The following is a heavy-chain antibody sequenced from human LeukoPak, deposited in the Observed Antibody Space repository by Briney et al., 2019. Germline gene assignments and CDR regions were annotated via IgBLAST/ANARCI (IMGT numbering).Heavy chain of an antibody. V-gene: IGHV3-23*01. Sequence: GGSLRLSCAASGFIFSSYAMSWVRQAPGKGLEWVSYGGSGGSTYYADSVKGWFTVSRDNTKSTLYLQMNSLTAKDTAVYYCAKMRGQYYHSYYMDAWGKGTTVTVSS. CDR2: GGSGGST. J-gene: IGHJ6*03. CDR3: AKMRGQYYHSYYMDA. CDR1: GFIFSSYA.